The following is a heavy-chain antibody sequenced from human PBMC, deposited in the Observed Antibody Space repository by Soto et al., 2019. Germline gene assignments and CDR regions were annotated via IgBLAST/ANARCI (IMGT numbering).Heavy chain of an antibody. J-gene: IGHJ6*02. V-gene: IGHV5-51*01. CDR2: IYPGDSDT. Sequence: GESLKISCKGSGYSFTSYWIGWVRQMPGKGLEWMGIIYPGDSDTRYSPSFQGQVTISADKSISTAYLQWSSLKASDTAMYYCARLGAAAGTDYYYGMDVRGQGTTVTVSS. D-gene: IGHD6-13*01. CDR1: GYSFTSYW. CDR3: ARLGAAAGTDYYYGMDV.